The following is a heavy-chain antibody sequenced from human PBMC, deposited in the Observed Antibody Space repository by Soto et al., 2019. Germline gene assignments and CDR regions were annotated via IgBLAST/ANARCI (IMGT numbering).Heavy chain of an antibody. D-gene: IGHD2-8*01. Sequence: RGSLRLSCAGSGFTFSSYAMSWVRQAPGKGLEWVAATSYDGSNKYYADSVKGRFIISRDNSKNTLDLQMNTLSAEDTAVYYCAGVYYGGNSVNNYWGQGTPVTVSS. J-gene: IGHJ4*02. V-gene: IGHV3-30-3*01. CDR2: TSYDGSNK. CDR3: AGVYYGGNSVNNY. CDR1: GFTFSSYA.